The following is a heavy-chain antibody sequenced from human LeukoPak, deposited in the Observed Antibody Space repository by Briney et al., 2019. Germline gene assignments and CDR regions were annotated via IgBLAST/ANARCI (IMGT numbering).Heavy chain of an antibody. J-gene: IGHJ4*02. CDR2: IIPIFGTA. D-gene: IGHD5-24*01. CDR3: ARGRWLPWYFDY. CDR1: GGTFSSYA. Sequence: SVKVSCKASGGTFSSYAISWVRQAPGQGLEWMGGIIPIFGTANYAQKFQGRVTITTDESTSTAYMELSSLRSEDSAVYYCARGRWLPWYFDYWGQGTLVTVSS. V-gene: IGHV1-69*05.